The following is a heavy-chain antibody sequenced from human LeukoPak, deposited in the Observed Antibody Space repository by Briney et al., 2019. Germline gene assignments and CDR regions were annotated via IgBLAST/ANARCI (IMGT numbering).Heavy chain of an antibody. CDR2: IKGDGSET. V-gene: IGHV3-7*01. J-gene: IGHJ4*02. D-gene: IGHD2-8*01. Sequence: PGGSLRLSCAASGFVFSNSWMGWVRLAPGKGLEWVANIKGDGSETYYVDSVKGRFTISRDNAKNSLDLQMNSLRDEQTAMYYCARLKEVQRTFDYWGQGTLVTVSS. CDR3: ARLKEVQRTFDY. CDR1: GFVFSNSW.